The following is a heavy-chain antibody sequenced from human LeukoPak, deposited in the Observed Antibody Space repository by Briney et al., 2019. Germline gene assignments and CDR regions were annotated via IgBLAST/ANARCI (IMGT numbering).Heavy chain of an antibody. CDR1: GGSFSGYY. Sequence: KPSETLSLTCAVYGGSFSGYYWSWLRQPPGKGLEWIGEINHSGSTNYNPSLKSRVTISVDTSKNQFSLKLSSVTAADTAVYYCARFIAARPFYYYYYMDVWGKGTTVTVSS. J-gene: IGHJ6*03. CDR2: INHSGST. CDR3: ARFIAARPFYYYYYMDV. V-gene: IGHV4-34*01. D-gene: IGHD6-6*01.